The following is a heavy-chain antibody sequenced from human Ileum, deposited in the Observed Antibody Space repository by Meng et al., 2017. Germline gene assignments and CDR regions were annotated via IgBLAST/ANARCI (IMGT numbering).Heavy chain of an antibody. V-gene: IGHV3-23*01. CDR2: ISGSGGST. J-gene: IGHJ4*02. Sequence: EVQLLESGGGLVQPGGSLRLSCGASGFTFRSYAMSWVRQAPGKGLEWVSAISGSGGSTYYADSVKGRFTISRDNSKNTLYLQMNSLRAEDTAVYYCAKDTYYYDSSGYPTFDYWGQGTLVTVS. CDR1: GFTFRSYA. D-gene: IGHD3-22*01. CDR3: AKDTYYYDSSGYPTFDY.